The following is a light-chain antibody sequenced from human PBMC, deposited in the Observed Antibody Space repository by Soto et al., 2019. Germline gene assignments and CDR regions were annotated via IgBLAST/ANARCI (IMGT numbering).Light chain of an antibody. CDR1: QSINSW. J-gene: IGKJ1*01. CDR2: KAS. CDR3: QQYHNYWP. V-gene: IGKV1-5*03. Sequence: IQMTQSPSTLSASVGDRVSITCRTSQSINSWLAWYQQKPGEAPKLLIYKASSLESGVPSRFSGSGSGTEFTLTISXLQPDDFSTYYCQQYHNYWPFGQGTKVDIK.